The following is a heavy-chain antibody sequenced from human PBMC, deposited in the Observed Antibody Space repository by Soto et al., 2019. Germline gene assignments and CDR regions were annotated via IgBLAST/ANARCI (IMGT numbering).Heavy chain of an antibody. CDR1: GGSISSGGNY. D-gene: IGHD3-10*01. V-gene: IGHV4-31*03. Sequence: SETLSLTCTVSGGSISSGGNYWNWIRQHPGKGLEWIGYIYYSGSTYYNPSLKSRVIISVDTSKNQFSLKLSSVTAADTAVYYCASDGSGPLDNNWFDPWGQGTLVTVSS. J-gene: IGHJ5*02. CDR2: IYYSGST. CDR3: ASDGSGPLDNNWFDP.